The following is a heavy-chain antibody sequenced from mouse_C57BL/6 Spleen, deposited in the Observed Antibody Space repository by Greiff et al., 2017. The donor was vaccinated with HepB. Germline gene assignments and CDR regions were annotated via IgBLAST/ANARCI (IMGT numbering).Heavy chain of an antibody. Sequence: QVHVKQPGAELVKPGASVKLSCKASGYTFTSYWMHWVKQRPGRGLEWIGRIDPNSGGTKYNEKFKSKATLTVDKPSSTAYMQLSSLTSEDSAVYYCARENFYDGYSAWFAYWGQGTLVTVSA. V-gene: IGHV1-72*01. D-gene: IGHD2-3*01. CDR2: IDPNSGGT. J-gene: IGHJ3*01. CDR1: GYTFTSYW. CDR3: ARENFYDGYSAWFAY.